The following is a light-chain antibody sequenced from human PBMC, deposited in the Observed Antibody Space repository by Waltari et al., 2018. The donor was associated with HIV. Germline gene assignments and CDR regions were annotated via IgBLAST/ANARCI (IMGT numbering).Light chain of an antibody. V-gene: IGLV1-40*01. CDR2: GNS. CDR3: QSDDTSLSGSGV. Sequence: QSVLTQPPSVSGAPGQRVTISCTGSSSNIGAGYDVHWYQQLPGTAPRVLIYGNSSRPSGVPDRFAGSTSGTSASLAITGLQAEDEADYYCQSDDTSLSGSGVFGGGTKLTVL. CDR1: SSNIGAGYD. J-gene: IGLJ2*01.